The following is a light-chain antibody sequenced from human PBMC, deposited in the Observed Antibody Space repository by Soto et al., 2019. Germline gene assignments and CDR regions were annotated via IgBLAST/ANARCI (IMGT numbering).Light chain of an antibody. Sequence: QSVLTQSPSASASLGASVKLTCTLSSGHSSYAIAWHQQQPEKGPRYLMKLNSDGSHSKGDGIPDRFSGSSSGAERYLTISRLQSEDEADYYCQTWGTGIQVFGGGNKLTVL. J-gene: IGLJ2*01. CDR1: SGHSSYA. CDR3: QTWGTGIQV. V-gene: IGLV4-69*01. CDR2: LNSDGSH.